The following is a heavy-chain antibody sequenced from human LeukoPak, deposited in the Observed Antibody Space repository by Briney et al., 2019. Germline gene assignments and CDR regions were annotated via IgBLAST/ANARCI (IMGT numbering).Heavy chain of an antibody. CDR3: ARGGGTNDDFWSGYAYSFDY. CDR1: GGSISNYY. Sequence: SETLSLTCTVSGGSISNYYWSWIRQPAGKGLEWIGRIYTRGNTNYNPSLKSRVTVSVDTPKNEVSLKLTSVTAADTAVYFCARGGGTNDDFWSGYAYSFDYWGQGALVTVSS. CDR2: IYTRGNT. V-gene: IGHV4-4*07. D-gene: IGHD3-3*01. J-gene: IGHJ4*02.